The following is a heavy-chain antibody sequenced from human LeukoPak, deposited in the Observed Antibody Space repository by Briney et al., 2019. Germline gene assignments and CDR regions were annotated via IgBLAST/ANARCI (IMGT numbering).Heavy chain of an antibody. CDR2: IFYSGST. CDR3: AKSLNYDFWSGYDYYYMDV. CDR1: GGSISSSSYY. J-gene: IGHJ6*03. V-gene: IGHV4-39*01. D-gene: IGHD3-3*01. Sequence: NPSETLSLTCTVSGGSISSSSYYWGWIRQPPGKGLEWIGSIFYSGSTSYNPSLKSRVTVSVDTSKNQFSLKLSSVTAADTAVYYCAKSLNYDFWSGYDYYYMDVWGKGTTVTVSS.